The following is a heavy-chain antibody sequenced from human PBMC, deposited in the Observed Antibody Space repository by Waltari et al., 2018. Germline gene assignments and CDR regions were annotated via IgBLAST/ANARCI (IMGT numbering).Heavy chain of an antibody. J-gene: IGHJ3*02. D-gene: IGHD1-26*01. CDR3: ARDVGQWELFYAGDI. CDR2: IYHSGST. V-gene: IGHV4-38-2*02. Sequence: IGSIYHSGSTYYNPSLKSRVTISVDTSKNQFSLKLSSVTAADTAVYYCARDVGQWELFYAGDIWGQGTMVTVSS.